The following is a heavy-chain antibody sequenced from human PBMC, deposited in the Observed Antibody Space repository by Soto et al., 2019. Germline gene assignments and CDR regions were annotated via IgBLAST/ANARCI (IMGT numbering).Heavy chain of an antibody. D-gene: IGHD2-15*01. CDR2: IWFDGSDK. CDR3: ARLYCSASSCDWVGGFDI. CDR1: GFTFSSYG. J-gene: IGHJ3*02. V-gene: IGHV3-33*03. Sequence: QVQLVESGGVVVQPGRSLRLSCAASGFTFSSYGMHWVRQAPVKGLEWVALIWFDGSDKYSADSVKGRFTISRDNSKNTLYLQMNSLRAEDTAVYYCARLYCSASSCDWVGGFDIWGQGTMVTVSS.